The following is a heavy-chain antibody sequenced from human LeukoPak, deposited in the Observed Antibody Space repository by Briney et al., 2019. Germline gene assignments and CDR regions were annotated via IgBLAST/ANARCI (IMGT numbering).Heavy chain of an antibody. CDR3: ARDPQSTEDYYYGMDV. CDR1: GYTFTDYS. Sequence: GASVKVSCKASGYTFTDYSIHWVRQAPGQGLEWMGWISAYNGNTNYAQKLQGRVTMTTDTSTSTAYMALRSMRSDDTAVYYCARDPQSTEDYYYGMDVWGQGTTVTVSS. CDR2: ISAYNGNT. V-gene: IGHV1-18*04. J-gene: IGHJ6*02.